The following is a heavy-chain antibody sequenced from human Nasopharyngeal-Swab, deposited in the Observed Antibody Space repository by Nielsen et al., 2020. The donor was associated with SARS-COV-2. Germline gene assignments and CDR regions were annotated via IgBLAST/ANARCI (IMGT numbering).Heavy chain of an antibody. CDR3: VRDNYGVDY. Sequence: GGSLRLSCAASGFTFRTYWMHWVRQAPGKGLEWISEIHGDGGNTNYADSVKGRFTISRDNAKSTLYLQMNSLRVEDTAVYYCVRDNYGVDYWGQGTLVTVS. D-gene: IGHD3-10*01. CDR2: IHGDGGNT. J-gene: IGHJ4*02. V-gene: IGHV3-74*01. CDR1: GFTFRTYW.